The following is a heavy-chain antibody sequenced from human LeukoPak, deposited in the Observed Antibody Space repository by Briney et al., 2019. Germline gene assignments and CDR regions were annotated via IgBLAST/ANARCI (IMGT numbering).Heavy chain of an antibody. CDR1: GFTVSSNY. D-gene: IGHD1-26*01. V-gene: IGHV3-53*01. CDR2: IYSGGST. J-gene: IGHJ4*02. CDR3: ARDRGATWTDY. Sequence: GGSLRLSCAASGFTVSSNYMSWVRQAPGKGLEWVSVIYSGGSTYYADSVKGRFTISRDNSKNTLYLQMNSLRAEDTAVYYCARDRGATWTDYWGQGTLVTVPS.